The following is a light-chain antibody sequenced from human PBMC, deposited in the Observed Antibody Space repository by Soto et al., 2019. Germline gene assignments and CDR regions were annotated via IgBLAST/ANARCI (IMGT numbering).Light chain of an antibody. Sequence: EIVLTQSPGTLSLSPGERATRSCRASQSVTSNYLAWYQQKPGQAPRLLIYSTSNRATGIPDRFSGSGSGTDFTLTISRLEPEDFAVYYCQQYRSSPCTFGQGTNVDI. V-gene: IGKV3-20*01. CDR1: QSVTSNY. CDR2: STS. CDR3: QQYRSSPCT. J-gene: IGKJ1*01.